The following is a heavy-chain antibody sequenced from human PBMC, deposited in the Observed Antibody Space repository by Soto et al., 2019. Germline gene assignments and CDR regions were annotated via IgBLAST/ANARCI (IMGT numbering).Heavy chain of an antibody. CDR1: GAPSGGGGST. Sequence: VRLQKPAQGRSNPPGPLPPPSPAPGAPSGGGGSTWGGIGQPLGKGREWLGYIYYSGNTVNNPPLRGRATISVNKAKNHFSLQLTSVTAADTAIYYCARDSVLAYYSEHRNPYWFDPWGQGTLVIVSS. J-gene: IGHJ5*02. V-gene: IGHV4-61*03. D-gene: IGHD4-4*01. CDR3: ARDSVLAYYSEHRNPYWFDP. CDR2: IYYSGNT.